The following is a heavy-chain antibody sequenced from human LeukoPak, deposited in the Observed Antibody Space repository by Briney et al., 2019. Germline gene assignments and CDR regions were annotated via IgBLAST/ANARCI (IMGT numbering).Heavy chain of an antibody. Sequence: GGSLRLSCVASGTTFSSYAMSWGREAPGKGLEWGSAISGSGGSTYYTDSVKSRFTISRDNSKNTLYLQMNSLRAEDTAVYYCAKDLWRFGELLHPPLDYWGRGTLVTVSS. CDR3: AKDLWRFGELLHPPLDY. CDR1: GTTFSSYA. D-gene: IGHD3-10*01. CDR2: ISGSGGST. V-gene: IGHV3-23*01. J-gene: IGHJ4*02.